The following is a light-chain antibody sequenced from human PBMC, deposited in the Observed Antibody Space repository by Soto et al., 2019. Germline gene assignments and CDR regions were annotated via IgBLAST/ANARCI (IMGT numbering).Light chain of an antibody. Sequence: EIVMTQSPATLSVSPGEKATLFCRASQTVSSIFLAWYQQKPGQAPRLLIHGASTRATGIPARFSGSGSGTEFTLTISSLQSEDFAVYYCQQYSAWPLTFGG. J-gene: IGKJ4*01. CDR1: QTVSSI. V-gene: IGKV3-15*01. CDR3: QQYSAWPLT. CDR2: GAS.